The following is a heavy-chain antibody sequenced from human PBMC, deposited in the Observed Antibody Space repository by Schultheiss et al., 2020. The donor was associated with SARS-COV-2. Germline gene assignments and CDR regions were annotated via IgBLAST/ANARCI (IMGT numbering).Heavy chain of an antibody. CDR2: IWYDGSNK. CDR3: ARDAYYYDSSGYRGRTWYYGMDV. J-gene: IGHJ6*02. V-gene: IGHV3-33*01. CDR1: GFTFSSYG. Sequence: GGSLRLSCAASGFTFSSYGMHWVRQAPGKGLEWVAVIWYDGSNKYYADSVKGRFTISRDNSKNTLYLQMNSLRAEDTAVYYCARDAYYYDSSGYRGRTWYYGMDVWGQGTTVTVSS. D-gene: IGHD3-22*01.